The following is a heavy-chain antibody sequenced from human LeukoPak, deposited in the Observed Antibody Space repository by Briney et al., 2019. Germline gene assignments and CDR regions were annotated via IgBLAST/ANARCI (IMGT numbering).Heavy chain of an antibody. CDR2: INHSGST. CDR1: GGSFSGYY. CDR3: ARGRGITIFGVVISPHFDY. D-gene: IGHD3-3*01. Sequence: PSETLSLTCAVYGGSFSGYYWSWIRQPPGKGLEWIGEINHSGSTNYNPSLKSRVTISVDTSKNQFSLKLSSVTAADTAVYYCARGRGITIFGVVISPHFDYWGQGTLVTVSS. J-gene: IGHJ4*02. V-gene: IGHV4-34*01.